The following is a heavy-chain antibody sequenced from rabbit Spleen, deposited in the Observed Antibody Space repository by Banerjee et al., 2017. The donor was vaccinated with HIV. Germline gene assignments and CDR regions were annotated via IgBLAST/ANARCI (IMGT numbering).Heavy chain of an antibody. Sequence: QEQLVESGGGLVQPGGSLKLSCKASGFDFSDYGVSWVRQAPGKGLEWIGYIEPIFGRTYYASWVNGRFTISSHNAQNTLYLQLNSLTVADTATYFCVRDLGYDDYSEKGYFNLWGQGTLVTV. CDR2: IEPIFGRT. CDR1: GFDFSDYG. V-gene: IGHV1S47*01. J-gene: IGHJ4*01. CDR3: VRDLGYDDYSEKGYFNL. D-gene: IGHD2-1*01.